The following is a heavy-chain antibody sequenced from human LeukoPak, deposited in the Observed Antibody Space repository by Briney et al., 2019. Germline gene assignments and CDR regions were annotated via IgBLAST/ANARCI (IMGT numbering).Heavy chain of an antibody. CDR2: ISSSSSYI. CDR3: ARDGGSGRPIDY. V-gene: IGHV3-21*01. Sequence: PGGSLRLSCAASGFTFSSYSMNWVRQAPGKGLEWVSSISSSSSYIYYADSVKGRFTISRDNAKNSLYLQMNNLRAEDTAVYYCARDGGSGRPIDYWGQGTLVTVSS. D-gene: IGHD3-10*01. J-gene: IGHJ4*02. CDR1: GFTFSSYS.